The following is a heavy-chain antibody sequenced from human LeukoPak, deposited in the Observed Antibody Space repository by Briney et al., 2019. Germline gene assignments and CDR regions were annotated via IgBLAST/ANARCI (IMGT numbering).Heavy chain of an antibody. CDR1: GFTFSSYA. J-gene: IGHJ4*02. Sequence: GGSLRLSCAASGFTFSSYAMSWVRQAPGKGLEWVSAISGSGGSTYYADSVKGRFTISRDNSKNTLYLQMNSLGAEDTAVYYCARVGGYSYGRTFDYWGQGTLVTVSS. CDR3: ARVGGYSYGRTFDY. V-gene: IGHV3-23*01. CDR2: ISGSGGST. D-gene: IGHD5-18*01.